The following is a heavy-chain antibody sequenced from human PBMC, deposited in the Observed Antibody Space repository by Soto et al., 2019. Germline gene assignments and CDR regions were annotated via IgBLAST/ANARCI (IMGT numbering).Heavy chain of an antibody. D-gene: IGHD6-19*01. Sequence: GGSLRLSCEASGFTFSSYWMHWVRQAPGKGLVWVLRTNSDGSSTNYADSVKGRFTVSRDNAKNMLYLQMNSLRAEDTAVYYCAGDHRNGSFDDWGPGSLVTV. J-gene: IGHJ4*02. V-gene: IGHV3-74*01. CDR1: GFTFSSYW. CDR2: TNSDGSST. CDR3: AGDHRNGSFDD.